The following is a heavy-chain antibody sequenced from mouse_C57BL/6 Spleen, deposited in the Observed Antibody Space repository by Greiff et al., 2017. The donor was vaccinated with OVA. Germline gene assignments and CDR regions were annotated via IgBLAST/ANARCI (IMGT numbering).Heavy chain of an antibody. J-gene: IGHJ3*01. CDR2: IYPGGGST. Sequence: QVQLQQPGAELVKPGASVKMSCKASGYTFTSYWMTWVKQRPGQGLEWIGDIYPGGGSTNYNEKFKGKATLTVDTSSNTAYMQLSSLTSVNSEVYSGARCEKEGECAYWGQGTLVTVSA. V-gene: IGHV1-55*01. CDR1: GYTFTSYW. CDR3: ARCEKEGECAY.